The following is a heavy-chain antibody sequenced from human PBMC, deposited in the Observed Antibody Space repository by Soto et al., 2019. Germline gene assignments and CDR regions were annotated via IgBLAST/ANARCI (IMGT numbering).Heavy chain of an antibody. Sequence: SETLSLTCTVSGGSVSSSSYYWGWVRQPPGKGLEWIGSVYYSGSTNYNPSLKSRVTISVDTSKNQFSLKLSSVTAADTAVYYCARDLGDYYDSSGYLAYYFDYWGQGTLVTVSS. V-gene: IGHV4-39*07. D-gene: IGHD3-22*01. J-gene: IGHJ4*02. CDR1: GGSVSSSSYY. CDR3: ARDLGDYYDSSGYLAYYFDY. CDR2: VYYSGST.